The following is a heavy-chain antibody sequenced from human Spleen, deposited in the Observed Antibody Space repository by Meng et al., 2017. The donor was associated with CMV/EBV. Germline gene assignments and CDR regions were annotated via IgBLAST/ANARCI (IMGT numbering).Heavy chain of an antibody. CDR3: ARACGEYCSSATCYKGRWFDP. Sequence: SYYWGWLRQPPGQGLEWIGSIYYSGSTYYSPSLKSRVTIAVDTSKNQFSLKLDSVTAADTAVYYCARACGEYCSSATCYKGRWFDPWGQGTLVTVSS. V-gene: IGHV4-39*07. CDR1: SYY. J-gene: IGHJ5*02. CDR2: IYYSGST. D-gene: IGHD2-2*02.